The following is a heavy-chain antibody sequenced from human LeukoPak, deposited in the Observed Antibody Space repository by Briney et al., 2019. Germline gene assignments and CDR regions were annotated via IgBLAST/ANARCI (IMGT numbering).Heavy chain of an antibody. CDR2: IWYDASNK. CDR1: GFTFSSFG. CDR3: VRGVGVSRFNYLDS. D-gene: IGHD6-13*01. J-gene: IGHJ4*02. V-gene: IGHV3-33*01. Sequence: GRSLTLSCAASGFTFSSFGMHWVRQAPGKGLEWVAVIWYDASNKYYADSVKGRFTISRDNSKNTLYLQMNSLIDDDTAVYYCVRGVGVSRFNYLDSWGQGTLVIVSS.